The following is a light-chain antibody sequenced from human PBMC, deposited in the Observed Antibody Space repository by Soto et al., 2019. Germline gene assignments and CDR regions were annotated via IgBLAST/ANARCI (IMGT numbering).Light chain of an antibody. CDR2: SND. CDR1: NSNIGSTT. J-gene: IGLJ1*01. CDR3: AAWDDSLNGFV. Sequence: QSVLTQPPSASGTPGQRVTISCSGSNSNIGSTTVSWYQQLPGTAPKILIFSNDQWPSGVPDRFSGSKSGTSASLAISGLQSEDEADYYCAAWDDSLNGFVFGTGTKVTV. V-gene: IGLV1-44*01.